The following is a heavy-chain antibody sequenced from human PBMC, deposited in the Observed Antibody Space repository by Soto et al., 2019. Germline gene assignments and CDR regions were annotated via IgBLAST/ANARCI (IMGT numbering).Heavy chain of an antibody. J-gene: IGHJ4*02. D-gene: IGHD1-26*01. CDR2: IRSKANSYAT. V-gene: IGHV3-73*02. CDR1: GFTFSGSA. CDR3: TRRLSGSYYDY. Sequence: EVQLVESGGGLVQPGGSLKLSCAASGFTFSGSAMHWVRQASGKGLEWVGRIRSKANSYATAYAASVKGRFTISRDDSKNTAYLQMNSLKTEDTAVYYCTRRLSGSYYDYWGQGTLVTVSS.